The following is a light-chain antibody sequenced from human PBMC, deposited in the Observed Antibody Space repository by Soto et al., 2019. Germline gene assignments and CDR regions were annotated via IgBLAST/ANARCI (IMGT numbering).Light chain of an antibody. CDR2: EVS. Sequence: QSALTQSASVSGSPGQSITISCTGTSSDIGAHNYVSWYQQHPGKAPKLMIFEVSNRPSGVSDRFSGSKSGNTASLTISGLQAEDEADYYCSSYISASTLVLFGGGTKLTVL. CDR1: SSDIGAHNY. V-gene: IGLV2-14*03. CDR3: SSYISASTLVL. J-gene: IGLJ2*01.